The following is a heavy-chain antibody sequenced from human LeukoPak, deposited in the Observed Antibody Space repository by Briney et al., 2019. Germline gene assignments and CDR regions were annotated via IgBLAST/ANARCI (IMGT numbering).Heavy chain of an antibody. CDR2: ISGSGGST. Sequence: GSLRLSCAASGFTFSSYAMSWVRQAPGKGLEWVSAISGSGGSTYYADSVKGRFTISRDNSKNTLYLQMNSLRAEDTAVYYCAKDRSGSRAFDIWGQGTMVTVSS. CDR3: AKDRSGSRAFDI. CDR1: GFTFSSYA. D-gene: IGHD1-26*01. V-gene: IGHV3-23*01. J-gene: IGHJ3*02.